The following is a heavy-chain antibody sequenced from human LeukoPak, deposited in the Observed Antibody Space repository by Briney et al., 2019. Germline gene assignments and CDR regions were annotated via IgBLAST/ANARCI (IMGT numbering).Heavy chain of an antibody. D-gene: IGHD1-26*01. CDR1: GFTFSSYW. J-gene: IGHJ3*02. V-gene: IGHV3-7*01. CDR2: IKQDGSEK. Sequence: LPGGSLRLSCAASGFTFSSYWMSWVRQAPGKGLEWVVNIKQDGSEKYYVDSVKGRFTISRDNAKNSLYLQMNSLRAEDTAVYYCARDRSGGSYFSSAFDIWGQGTMVTVSS. CDR3: ARDRSGGSYFSSAFDI.